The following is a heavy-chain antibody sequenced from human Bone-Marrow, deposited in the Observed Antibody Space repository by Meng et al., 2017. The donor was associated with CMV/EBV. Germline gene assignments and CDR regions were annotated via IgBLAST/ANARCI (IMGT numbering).Heavy chain of an antibody. CDR1: GFTFSSYS. CDR3: AREPAVAGTRYFQH. V-gene: IGHV3-21*01. CDR2: ISSSSSYI. D-gene: IGHD6-19*01. Sequence: GESLKISCAASGFTFSSYSMNWVRQAPGKGLEWVSSISSSSSYIYYADSVKGRFTISRGNAKNSLYLQMNSLRAEDTAVDYCAREPAVAGTRYFQHWGQGTLVTVSS. J-gene: IGHJ1*01.